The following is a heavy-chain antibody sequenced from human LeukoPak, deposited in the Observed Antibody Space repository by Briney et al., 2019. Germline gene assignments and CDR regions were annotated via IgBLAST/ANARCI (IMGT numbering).Heavy chain of an antibody. CDR2: INPSGGST. CDR1: GYTFTSYY. J-gene: IGHJ3*02. Sequence: ASVKVSCKASGYTFTSYYMHWVRQAPGQGLEWMGIINPSGGSTSYAQKFQGRVTMTRDMSTSTVYMELSSLRSEDTAVYYCARVSKPYERRYFDWLFIPVDAFDIWGQGTMVTVSS. V-gene: IGHV1-46*01. D-gene: IGHD3-9*01. CDR3: ARVSKPYERRYFDWLFIPVDAFDI.